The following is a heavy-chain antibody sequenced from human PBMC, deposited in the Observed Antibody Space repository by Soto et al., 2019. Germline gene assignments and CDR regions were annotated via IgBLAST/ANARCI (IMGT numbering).Heavy chain of an antibody. J-gene: IGHJ4*02. Sequence: EVQLVESGGGLVQPGGSLRLSCAASGFTFSHCWMHWVRQAPVKGLVWVSRINFDESITSYADSVKGRFTISRDNAKNTLYLQMNSLRDEDTAVYYCARAEYGAGSYHFDYWGQGTLVTVSS. CDR3: ARAEYGAGSYHFDY. CDR2: INFDESIT. CDR1: GFTFSHCW. V-gene: IGHV3-74*01. D-gene: IGHD3-10*01.